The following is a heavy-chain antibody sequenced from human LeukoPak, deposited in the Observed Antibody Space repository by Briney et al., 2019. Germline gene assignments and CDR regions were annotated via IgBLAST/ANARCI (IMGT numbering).Heavy chain of an antibody. CDR1: GYTFSNSG. J-gene: IGHJ3*02. D-gene: IGHD4-23*01. V-gene: IGHV1-18*01. Sequence: ASVKVSCKASGYTFSNSGFSWVRQAPGKGLEYMGWISSQKGNTKYAQKFQGRVTMTTDTSTSTAYMVLGRLTSDDTAVYYCETLSDYRGSRPFDIWGQGTMVTGSS. CDR3: ETLSDYRGSRPFDI. CDR2: ISSQKGNT.